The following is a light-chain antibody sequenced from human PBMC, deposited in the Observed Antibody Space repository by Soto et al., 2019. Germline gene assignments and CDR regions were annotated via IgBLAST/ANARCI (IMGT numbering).Light chain of an antibody. CDR1: QGIDIL. V-gene: IGKV1-5*03. Sequence: DIQMTQSPSTLSASVGDRVTITCRATQGIDILLAWYQQKPGKAPNLLIYKASILESGVPSRFSGSASGTEFTLTISSLQPDDFASYYCQQYYRYPWTFGQGTKAEIK. CDR3: QQYYRYPWT. CDR2: KAS. J-gene: IGKJ1*01.